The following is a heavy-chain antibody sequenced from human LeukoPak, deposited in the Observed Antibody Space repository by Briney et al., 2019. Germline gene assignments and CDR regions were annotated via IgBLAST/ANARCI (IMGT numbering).Heavy chain of an antibody. CDR1: RYSISSGSY. D-gene: IGHD2-2*01. CDR3: VRVNHCSSTSCWNWFDP. CDR2: IYHSGST. V-gene: IGHV4-38-2*02. Sequence: PSGTLSLTCTVSRYSISSGSYWGWIRQSPGKGLEWIGSIYHSGSTYYNPSLKSRVTISVDTSKNQFSLKMRSVTAADTAVYYCVRVNHCSSTSCWNWFDPWGPGTLVTVSS. J-gene: IGHJ5*02.